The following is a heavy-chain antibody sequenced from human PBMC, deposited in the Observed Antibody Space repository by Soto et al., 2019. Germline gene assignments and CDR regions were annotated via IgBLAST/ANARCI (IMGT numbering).Heavy chain of an antibody. J-gene: IGHJ4*02. Sequence: PSETLSLTCSVSGGSVSSESYYWSWIRQPPGKGLEWIGYVQYSGSTDYNPSVRSRVTISVDTSKNHFSLMLGSLTAADTAVYYCARDRYASSSGFDYWGQGIQVTVSS. CDR2: VQYSGST. V-gene: IGHV4-61*03. CDR3: ARDRYASSSGFDY. CDR1: GGSVSSESYY. D-gene: IGHD6-6*01.